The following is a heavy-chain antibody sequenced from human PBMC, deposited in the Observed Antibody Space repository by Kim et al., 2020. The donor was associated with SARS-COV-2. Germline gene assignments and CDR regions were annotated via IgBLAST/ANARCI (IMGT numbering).Heavy chain of an antibody. CDR2: INHSGST. Sequence: SETLSLTCAVYGGSFSGYYWSWIRQPPGKGLEWIGEINHSGSTNYNPSLKSRVTISVDTCKNQFSLKLSSVTAADTAVYYCARAAIVVVPAALGLSLYYYYYKDDWGEGTTVTVSS. D-gene: IGHD2-2*01. CDR3: ARAAIVVVPAALGLSLYYYYYKDD. J-gene: IGHJ6*03. V-gene: IGHV4-34*01. CDR1: GGSFSGYY.